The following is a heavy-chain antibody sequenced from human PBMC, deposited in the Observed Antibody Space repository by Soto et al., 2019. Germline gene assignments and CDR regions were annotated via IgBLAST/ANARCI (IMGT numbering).Heavy chain of an antibody. CDR2: ISGSGGST. CDR3: AKDSGTYYYYYGMDV. V-gene: IGHV3-23*01. Sequence: PGGSLRLSCAASGFTFSIYAMSWVRQAPGKGLEWVSAISGSGGSTYYADSVKGRFTISRDNSKNTLYLQMNSLRAEDTAVYYCAKDSGTYYYYYGMDVWGQGTTVTVSS. J-gene: IGHJ6*02. D-gene: IGHD1-1*01. CDR1: GFTFSIYA.